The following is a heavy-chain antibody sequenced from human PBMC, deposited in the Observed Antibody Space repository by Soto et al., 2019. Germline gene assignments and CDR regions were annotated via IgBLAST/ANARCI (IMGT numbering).Heavy chain of an antibody. V-gene: IGHV4-38-2*01. Sequence: NPSETLSLTCAVSGYVITNGYHWGWFRQPPWKERQWIGTISHSWDTYYNPSLESRLTISIDKAKIHLSLILSSVTAADTATSYFTTIYCTATICFINYMDVWGQGTPVNVSS. CDR2: ISHSWDT. J-gene: IGHJ6*02. D-gene: IGHD2-8*02. CDR1: GYVITNGYH. CDR3: TTIYCTATICFINYMDV.